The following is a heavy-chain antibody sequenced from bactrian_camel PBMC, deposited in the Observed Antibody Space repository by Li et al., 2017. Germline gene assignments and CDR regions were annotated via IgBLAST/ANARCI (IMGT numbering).Heavy chain of an antibody. J-gene: IGHJ4*01. CDR1: GNSFNSYC. D-gene: IGHD4*01. CDR2: LHTRANAA. Sequence: VQLVESGGVSAQAGGSLNLSCTFSGNSFNSYCMGWFRQLTGKEREGVAALHTRANAAYYADSVKGRFIISSDNTEHSMYLQMSRLKPEDTATYSCAAVRLGRLCDFRDGDWNYWGQGTQVTVS. CDR3: AAVRLGRLCDFRDGDWNY. V-gene: IGHV3S54*01.